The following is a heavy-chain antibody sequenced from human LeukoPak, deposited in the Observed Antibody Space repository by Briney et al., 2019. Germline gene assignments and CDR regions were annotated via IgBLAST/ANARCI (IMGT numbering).Heavy chain of an antibody. CDR1: GFTFSNYG. J-gene: IGHJ6*04. CDR3: AKDAGITIFYGNYYGMDV. CDR2: ISYDGSDE. Sequence: GGSLRLSCAASGFTFSNYGMHWVRQAPGKGLEWVAIISYDGSDEYYADSGKGRFTISRDNSKNTLFLQMNSLRPEDTAVYYCAKDAGITIFYGNYYGMDVWGKGTTVTVSP. V-gene: IGHV3-30*18. D-gene: IGHD3-9*01.